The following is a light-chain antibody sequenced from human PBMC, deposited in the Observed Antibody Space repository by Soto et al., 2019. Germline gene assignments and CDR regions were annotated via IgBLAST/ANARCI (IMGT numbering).Light chain of an antibody. J-gene: IGKJ1*01. CDR2: KAS. CDR3: QHYSAFSAT. CDR1: QNIGDL. Sequence: DIQMTQSPSTLSASVGDRVAITCRASQNIGDLLAWYQLKPGEAPKLLIYKASYLETGVPSRFSGSGSGTEFTFTISSLQPGDIETYYCQHYSAFSATFGQGTKVDIK. V-gene: IGKV1-5*03.